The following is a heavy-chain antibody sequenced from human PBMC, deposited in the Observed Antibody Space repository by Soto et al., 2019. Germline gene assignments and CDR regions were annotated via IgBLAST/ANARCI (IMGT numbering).Heavy chain of an antibody. J-gene: IGHJ4*02. CDR2: IYYSGST. D-gene: IGHD2-2*01. Sequence: QVQLQESGPGLVKPSETLSLTCTVSGGSINSYYWSWIRQPPGKGLEWIGYIYYSGSTNYNPSLKSRVTISVDTSKNPFSLKLSSVTAADTAVYFCARTSTSIYFDYWGQGTLVTVSS. CDR1: GGSINSYY. V-gene: IGHV4-59*01. CDR3: ARTSTSIYFDY.